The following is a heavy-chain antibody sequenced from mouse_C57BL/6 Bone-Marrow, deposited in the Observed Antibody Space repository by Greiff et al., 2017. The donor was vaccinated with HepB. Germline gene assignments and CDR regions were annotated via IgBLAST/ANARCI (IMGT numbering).Heavy chain of an antibody. CDR1: GYSFTSYY. CDR2: IYPGSGNT. Sequence: QVQLKQSGPELVKPGASVKISCKASGYSFTSYYIHWVKQRPGQGLEWIGWIYPGSGNTKYNEKFKGKATLTADTSSSTAYMQLSSLTSEDSAVYYCARVLIYYYGSSYDYAMDYWGQGTSVTVSS. J-gene: IGHJ4*01. V-gene: IGHV1-66*01. D-gene: IGHD1-1*01. CDR3: ARVLIYYYGSSYDYAMDY.